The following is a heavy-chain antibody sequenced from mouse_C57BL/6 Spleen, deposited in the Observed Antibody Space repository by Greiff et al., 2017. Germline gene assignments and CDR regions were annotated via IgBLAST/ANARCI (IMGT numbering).Heavy chain of an antibody. CDR1: GFSLTSYG. V-gene: IGHV2-2*01. CDR3: ARNRYFDV. Sequence: VQLQQSGPGLVQPSPCLSITCTASGFSLTSYGVHWVRQSPGKGLEWLGGIWRGGSTDYNAAIISRLSSREDNSKSQVFFKMNSLQADDTAIYYCARNRYFDVWGTGTTVTVSS. J-gene: IGHJ1*03. CDR2: IWRGGST.